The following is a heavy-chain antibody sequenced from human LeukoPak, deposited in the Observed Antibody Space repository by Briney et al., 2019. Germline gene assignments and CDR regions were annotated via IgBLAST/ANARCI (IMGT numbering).Heavy chain of an antibody. J-gene: IGHJ4*02. Sequence: SQTLSLTCAISGDSVSRNSGAWRWIRQSPSRGLEWLGRTYYRSKWYNDYAVSVKSRITINPDTSKNQFSLQLNSVTPEDTAVYYCAREDGYNYLNSWGQGTLVTVSS. V-gene: IGHV6-1*01. CDR2: TYYRSKWYN. CDR3: AREDGYNYLNS. D-gene: IGHD5-24*01. CDR1: GDSVSRNSGA.